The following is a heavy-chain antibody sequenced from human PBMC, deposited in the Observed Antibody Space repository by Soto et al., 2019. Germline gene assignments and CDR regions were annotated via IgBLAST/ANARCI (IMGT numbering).Heavy chain of an antibody. J-gene: IGHJ6*02. CDR3: ARLHSHGTYGMDV. D-gene: IGHD5-18*01. V-gene: IGHV1-3*01. CDR1: GYTFTSYG. Sequence: ASVKVSCKASGYTFTSYGIHWVRQAPGQRLEWMGWINAANGDTKYSPKFQGRVTITRDTSASTAYMELSSLRSEDTAVYYCARLHSHGTYGMDVWGQGTTVTVSS. CDR2: INAANGDT.